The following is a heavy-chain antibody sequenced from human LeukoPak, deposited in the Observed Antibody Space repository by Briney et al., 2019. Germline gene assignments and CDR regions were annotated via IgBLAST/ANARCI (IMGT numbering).Heavy chain of an antibody. CDR3: ARHEGLTGDATYFDS. V-gene: IGHV5-51*01. J-gene: IGHJ4*02. CDR2: INPGDSDT. D-gene: IGHD7-27*01. CDR1: GYSFTSYW. Sequence: WESLKISCKGSGYSFTSYWIGWVRQMPGKGLEWMAIINPGDSDTRYSPSFKGQVTISADKSISSAYLQWSSLKASDTAMYYCARHEGLTGDATYFDSWGQGTLVTVTS.